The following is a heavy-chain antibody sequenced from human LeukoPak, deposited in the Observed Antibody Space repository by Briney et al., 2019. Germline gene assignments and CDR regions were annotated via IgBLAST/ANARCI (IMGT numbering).Heavy chain of an antibody. Sequence: GASVKVSCKASGYTFTGYYMHWVRQAPGQGLEWMGWINPNSGGTNYAQKFQGRVTMTRDTSISTAYMELSRLRSDDTAVYYCASKPPPMVRGVDLDYWGQGTLVTVSS. CDR2: INPNSGGT. CDR1: GYTFTGYY. J-gene: IGHJ4*02. D-gene: IGHD3-10*01. V-gene: IGHV1-2*02. CDR3: ASKPPPMVRGVDLDY.